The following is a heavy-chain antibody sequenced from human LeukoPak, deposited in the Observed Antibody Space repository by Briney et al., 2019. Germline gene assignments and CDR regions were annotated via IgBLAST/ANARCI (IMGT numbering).Heavy chain of an antibody. D-gene: IGHD3-22*01. Sequence: SVKVSCKASGGTFSSYAISWVRQAPGQGLEWMGGIIPIFGTANYAQKFQGRVTITADESTSTAYMELSSLRSEDTAAYYCARSGSSGYYGWYFDLWGRGTLVTVSS. CDR2: IIPIFGTA. J-gene: IGHJ2*01. V-gene: IGHV1-69*13. CDR3: ARSGSSGYYGWYFDL. CDR1: GGTFSSYA.